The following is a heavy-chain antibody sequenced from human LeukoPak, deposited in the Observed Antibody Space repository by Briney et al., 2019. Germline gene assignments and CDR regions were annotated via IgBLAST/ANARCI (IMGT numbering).Heavy chain of an antibody. D-gene: IGHD4-17*01. J-gene: IGHJ6*02. CDR1: GGSFSGYY. CDR3: ARHLVYGDYFPNYYYGMDV. V-gene: IGHV4-34*01. Sequence: PSETLSLTCAVYGGSFSGYYWSWIRQPPGKGLEWIGEINHSGSTNYNPSLKSRVTISVDTSKNQFSLKLSSVTAADTAVYYCARHLVYGDYFPNYYYGMDVWGQGATVTVSS. CDR2: INHSGST.